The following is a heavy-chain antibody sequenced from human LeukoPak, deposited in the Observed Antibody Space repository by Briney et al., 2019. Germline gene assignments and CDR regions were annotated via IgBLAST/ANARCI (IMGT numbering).Heavy chain of an antibody. Sequence: SETLSLTCTVSGGSICSYYWSWMRQPPGKGLEWIGYIYYSGSTNYNPSLKSRVTISVDTSKNQFSLKLSSVTAADTAVYYCTSYTTSRYCSSTSCYRAFDIWGQGTMVTVSS. CDR2: IYYSGST. J-gene: IGHJ3*02. CDR1: GGSICSYY. D-gene: IGHD2-2*01. V-gene: IGHV4-59*01. CDR3: TSYTTSRYCSSTSCYRAFDI.